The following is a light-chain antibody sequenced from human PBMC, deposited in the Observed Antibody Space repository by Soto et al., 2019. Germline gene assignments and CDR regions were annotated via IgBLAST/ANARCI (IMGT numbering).Light chain of an antibody. CDR3: QLYGISPH. Sequence: EIVLTQSPGTLSLSPGERATLSCKTSQSSGSNFLAWYQHKPGQAPRLLIYASSNRATGIPDRFSGSASGTYFTLTINRLEPEDFAVYYCQLYGISPHFGQGTRLEIK. V-gene: IGKV3-20*01. J-gene: IGKJ5*01. CDR2: ASS. CDR1: QSSGSNF.